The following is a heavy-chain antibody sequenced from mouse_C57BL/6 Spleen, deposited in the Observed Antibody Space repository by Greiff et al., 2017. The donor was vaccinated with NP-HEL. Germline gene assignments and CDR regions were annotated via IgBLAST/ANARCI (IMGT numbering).Heavy chain of an antibody. J-gene: IGHJ4*01. D-gene: IGHD1-1*01. Sequence: QVQLQQPGAELVKPGASVKMSCKASGYTFTSYWITWVKQRPGQGLEWIGDIYPGSGSTNYNEKFKSKATLTVDTSSSTAYMQLNSLTSEDSAVYYCARYYGSFYAMDYWGQGTSVTVSS. CDR3: ARYYGSFYAMDY. V-gene: IGHV1-55*01. CDR1: GYTFTSYW. CDR2: IYPGSGST.